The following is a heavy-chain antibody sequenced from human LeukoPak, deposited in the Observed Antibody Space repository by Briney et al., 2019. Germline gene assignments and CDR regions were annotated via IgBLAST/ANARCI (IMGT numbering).Heavy chain of an antibody. V-gene: IGHV1-8*01. CDR2: MNPNSGNT. J-gene: IGHJ3*02. CDR1: GYTVTSYD. CDR3: ASFYYDSTPSAFDI. D-gene: IGHD3-22*01. Sequence: GASVKVSCKASGYTVTSYDIKWGRRATGQGLEGMGGMNPNSGNTGYAQKFQGRGTMTSNTSISTAYIELSSLRSEDTAVYYCASFYYDSTPSAFDIWGQGTMVTVSS.